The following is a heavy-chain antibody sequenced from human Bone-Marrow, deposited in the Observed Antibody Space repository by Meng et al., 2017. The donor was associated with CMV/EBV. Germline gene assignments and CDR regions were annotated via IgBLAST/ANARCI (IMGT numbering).Heavy chain of an antibody. J-gene: IGHJ6*02. CDR3: AREYAAMVDVYYYGMDV. V-gene: IGHV1-8*02. Sequence: ASVKVSCKASGYTFTSYDINWVRQATGQGLEWMGWMNPNSGNTGYAQKFQGRVTMTRDTSSSTVYMELSSLRIEDTAVYYCAREYAAMVDVYYYGMDVWGQGNTVTVAS. CDR2: MNPNSGNT. CDR1: GYTFTSYD. D-gene: IGHD5-18*01.